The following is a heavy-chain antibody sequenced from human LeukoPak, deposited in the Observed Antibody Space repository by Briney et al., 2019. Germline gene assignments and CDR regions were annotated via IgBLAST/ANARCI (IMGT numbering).Heavy chain of an antibody. D-gene: IGHD1-26*01. CDR3: ARSFLGDWYFDL. V-gene: IGHV4-59*01. Sequence: SETLSLTCTVSGGSISSYYWSLIRQPPGMGLEWIGCIYYSGSTNYNPSLKSRVTMSVDTSKDQFSLRLTSVTAADTAAYYCARSFLGDWYFDLWGRGTLVTVSS. CDR1: GGSISSYY. CDR2: IYYSGST. J-gene: IGHJ2*01.